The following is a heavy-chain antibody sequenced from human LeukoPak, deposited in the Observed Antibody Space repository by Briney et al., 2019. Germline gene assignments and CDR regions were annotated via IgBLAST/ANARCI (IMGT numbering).Heavy chain of an antibody. D-gene: IGHD3-16*01. CDR3: AKDRGG. V-gene: IGHV3-30*18. CDR1: GFAFSSYG. CDR2: ISYDGNNK. Sequence: PGRSLRLSCAASGFAFSSYGMHWVRQAPGKGLEWVAIISYDGNNKYYADSVKGRFTISRDNSKNTLYLQMNSLRAEDTAVYYCAKDRGGWGQGTLVTVSS. J-gene: IGHJ4*02.